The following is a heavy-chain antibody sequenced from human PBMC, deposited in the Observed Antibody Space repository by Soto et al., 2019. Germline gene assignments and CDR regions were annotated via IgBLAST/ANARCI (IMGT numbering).Heavy chain of an antibody. Sequence: QVQLQESGPGLVKPSETLSLTCTVSGGSISSYYWSWIRQPPGKELVWIGYIYYSGSTNYNPSLKRRVNKPVDTSKKQFSLKLSSLTAEDTVVYYRAGNRSTIGYSSSSHDYMDVWGKGTTVTVSS. D-gene: IGHD6-13*01. CDR1: GGSISSYY. J-gene: IGHJ6*03. V-gene: IGHV4-59*01. CDR2: IYYSGST. CDR3: AGNRSTIGYSSSSHDYMDV.